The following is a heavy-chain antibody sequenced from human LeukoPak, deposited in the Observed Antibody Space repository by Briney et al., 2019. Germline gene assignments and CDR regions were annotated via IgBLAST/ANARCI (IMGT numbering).Heavy chain of an antibody. J-gene: IGHJ3*02. D-gene: IGHD3-10*02. CDR3: ARDHSMFRHPVDAFDI. CDR1: GFTFSSYS. CDR2: ISGTSGTI. V-gene: IGHV3-48*01. Sequence: PGGSLRLSCAASGFTFSSYSINWVRQAPGKGLEWLSYISGTSGTIYYADSVKGRFIISRDNAKNSLYLQMNSLRAEDTAVYYCARDHSMFRHPVDAFDIWGQGTMVTVSS.